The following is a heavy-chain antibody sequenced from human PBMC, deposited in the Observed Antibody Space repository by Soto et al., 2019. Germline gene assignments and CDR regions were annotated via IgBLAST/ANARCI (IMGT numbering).Heavy chain of an antibody. D-gene: IGHD3-9*01. CDR3: ARLGGLAIISYCFDF. CDR1: DDAINSDKYY. J-gene: IGHJ4*02. CDR2: IYYPGNA. Sequence: QLQLQESGPGLVKPSETLSLTCSVSDDAINSDKYYWGWIRQPPGKVLEWVGRIYYPGNAYYNPSLPSPVTIALDHSKSQISLQLNSVTAADSAVYFCARLGGLAIISYCFDFGGPGALVTFAA. V-gene: IGHV4-39*01.